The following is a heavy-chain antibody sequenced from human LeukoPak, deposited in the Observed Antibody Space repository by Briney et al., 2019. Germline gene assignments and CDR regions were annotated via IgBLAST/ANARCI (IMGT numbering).Heavy chain of an antibody. V-gene: IGHV4-61*02. CDR2: IYTSGSA. CDR3: ARSRGIISDSTLDY. D-gene: IGHD6-13*01. Sequence: TSETLSLTCTVSGGSISSGSYYWSWIRQPAGKGLEWIGRIYTSGSANYNPSLKSRFTMSLDTSKNQFSLKLSSVTAADTAVYYCARSRGIISDSTLDYWGQGTLVTVSS. J-gene: IGHJ4*02. CDR1: GGSISSGSYY.